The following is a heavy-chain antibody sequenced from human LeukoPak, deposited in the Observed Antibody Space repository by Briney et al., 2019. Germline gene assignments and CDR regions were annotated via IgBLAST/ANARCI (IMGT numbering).Heavy chain of an antibody. D-gene: IGHD6-13*01. CDR1: GGSISSSSYY. V-gene: IGHV4-39*07. J-gene: IGHJ4*02. Sequence: PSETLSLTCTVSGGSISSSSYYWGWIRQPPGKGLEWIGEINHSGSTNYNPSLKSRVTISVDTSKNQFSLKLSSVTAADTAVYYCARDHSSSCFDYWGQGTLVTVSS. CDR2: INHSGST. CDR3: ARDHSSSCFDY.